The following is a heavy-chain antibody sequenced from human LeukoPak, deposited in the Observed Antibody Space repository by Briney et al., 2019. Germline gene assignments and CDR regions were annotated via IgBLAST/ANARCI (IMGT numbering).Heavy chain of an antibody. CDR1: GGSISSYY. CDR2: IYYSGST. D-gene: IGHD5-24*01. CDR3: ARQNVEMATDY. Sequence: SETLSLTCTVSGGSISSYYWSWIRQPPGKGLEWIGYIYYSGSTNYNPSLKSRVTMSVDTSKNQFSLKLSSVTAADTAVYYCARQNVEMATDYWGQGTLVTVSS. J-gene: IGHJ4*02. V-gene: IGHV4-59*08.